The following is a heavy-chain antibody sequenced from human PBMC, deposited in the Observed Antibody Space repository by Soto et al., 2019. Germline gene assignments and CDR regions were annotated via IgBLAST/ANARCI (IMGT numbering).Heavy chain of an antibody. J-gene: IGHJ5*02. D-gene: IGHD3-9*01. Sequence: ASVKVSCKASGYTFTSYGISWVRQAPGQGLEWMGWISAYNGNTNYAQKLQGRVTMTTDTSTSTAYMELRSLRSDDTAVYYCAREVPDILTGYYSWFDPWAQGTLVTVSS. CDR3: AREVPDILTGYYSWFDP. CDR1: GYTFTSYG. V-gene: IGHV1-18*01. CDR2: ISAYNGNT.